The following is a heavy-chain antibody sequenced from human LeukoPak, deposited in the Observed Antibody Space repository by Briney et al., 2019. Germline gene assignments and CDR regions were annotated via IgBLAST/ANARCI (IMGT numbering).Heavy chain of an antibody. CDR3: ARGERAMLY. J-gene: IGHJ4*02. V-gene: IGHV3-74*01. CDR1: GFTFRSYW. Sequence: GGSLRLSCAVSGFTFRSYWMHWVRQAPGKGLVWVSRISSDGSTTSYADSVKGRFTISRDNTKNTLYLQMSSLGAEDTAVYYCARGERAMLYWGQGTLVTVSS. CDR2: ISSDGSTT. D-gene: IGHD3-16*01.